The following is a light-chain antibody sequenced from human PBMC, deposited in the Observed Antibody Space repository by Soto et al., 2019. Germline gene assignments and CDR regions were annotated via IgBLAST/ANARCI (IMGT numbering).Light chain of an antibody. Sequence: EIVLTQSPATLSLSPGERATLSCRASQSVSSYLAWYQQKPGQAPRLLIYDASNRATGIPARLSGSGSGTDFTRTISSLEPEDFAVYYCKQRSNWPPYTFGQGTKLEIK. CDR2: DAS. CDR1: QSVSSY. V-gene: IGKV3-11*01. CDR3: KQRSNWPPYT. J-gene: IGKJ2*01.